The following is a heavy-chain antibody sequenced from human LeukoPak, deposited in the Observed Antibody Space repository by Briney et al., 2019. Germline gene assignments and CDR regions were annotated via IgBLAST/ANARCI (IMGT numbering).Heavy chain of an antibody. CDR2: IIPIFGTA. Sequence: SVKVSCKASGGTFSSYAISWVRQAPGQGLEWMGGIIPIFGTANYAQKFQGRVTITADESTSTAYMELSSLRSEDTAVYYCAAGGGYCSSTSCPSGDYWGQGTLVTVSS. J-gene: IGHJ4*02. D-gene: IGHD2-2*01. CDR1: GGTFSSYA. CDR3: AAGGGYCSSTSCPSGDY. V-gene: IGHV1-69*13.